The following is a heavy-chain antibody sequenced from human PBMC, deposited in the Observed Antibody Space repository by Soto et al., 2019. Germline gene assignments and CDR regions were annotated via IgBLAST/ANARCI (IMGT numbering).Heavy chain of an antibody. CDR1: GCTFSFYG. D-gene: IGHD2-8*01. CDR3: ASDPSYNGVCWTSSACYYMGV. V-gene: IGHV3-33*01. J-gene: IGHJ6*03. CDR2: IWFDGSNK. Sequence: QVQLVESGGGVVQPGGSLRLSCSVSGCTFSFYGLHWVRQAPGKGLEWVAVIWFDGSNKFYADSVKGRFTISRDNSKATLFLLMNSLRAEDTAVYYCASDPSYNGVCWTSSACYYMGVWGKGTLVTGSS.